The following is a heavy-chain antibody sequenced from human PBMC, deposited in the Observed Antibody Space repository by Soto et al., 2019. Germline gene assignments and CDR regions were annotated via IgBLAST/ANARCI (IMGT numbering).Heavy chain of an antibody. V-gene: IGHV4-31*03. CDR2: SYHTGST. CDR1: GNSITYGGYY. J-gene: IGHJ5*02. CDR3: ARGRVVVVDSSILLCFAP. Sequence: QVQLQQSGPGLVRPSQTLSLTCTVSGNSITYGGYYWSWIRQLPGKGPEWIGYSYHTGSTSYNPSLKSRVTISVDTSKNQFSLSLTSVTAADTAVYYCARGRVVVVDSSILLCFAPWGQGTVVTVSS. D-gene: IGHD2-21*01.